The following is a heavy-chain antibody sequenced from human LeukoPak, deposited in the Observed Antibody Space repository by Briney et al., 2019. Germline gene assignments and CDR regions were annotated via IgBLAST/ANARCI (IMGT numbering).Heavy chain of an antibody. CDR3: ASHSSGWPPNFDY. J-gene: IGHJ4*02. CDR1: GFTFTNYA. Sequence: GSLRLSCAASGFTFTNYAMSWIRQPPGKGLEWIGYIYYSGSTNYNPSLKSRVTISVDTSKNQFSLKLSSVTAADTAVYYCASHSSGWPPNFDYWGQGTLVTVSS. V-gene: IGHV4-59*01. D-gene: IGHD6-19*01. CDR2: IYYSGST.